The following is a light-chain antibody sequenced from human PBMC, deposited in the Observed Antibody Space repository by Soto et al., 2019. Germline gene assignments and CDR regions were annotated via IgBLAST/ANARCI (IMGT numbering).Light chain of an antibody. CDR2: DVR. CDR1: SSDVGGYNY. CDR3: SAYTSSSTRGVV. V-gene: IGLV2-14*01. Sequence: QSVLTQPASVSGSPGQSITISCTGTSSDVGGYNYVSWYQQHPGKAPKLMIYDVRNRPSGVSNRFSGSKSGNTASLTISGLQAEDEADYYCSAYTSSSTRGVVFGGGTKLTVL. J-gene: IGLJ2*01.